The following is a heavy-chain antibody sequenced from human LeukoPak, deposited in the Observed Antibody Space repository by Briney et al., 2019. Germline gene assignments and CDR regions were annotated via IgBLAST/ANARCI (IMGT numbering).Heavy chain of an antibody. J-gene: IGHJ3*02. V-gene: IGHV3-20*01. CDR1: GFTFEDFG. Sequence: GGSLRLSGAASGFTFEDFGMSWVRQVPGKGLEWVSGINWNGVNTHYADPVKGRFTISRDNAKNTLYLEMNSLRADDTALYHCARDSGVWFGTRDAFDIWGQGTKVTVST. D-gene: IGHD3-10*01. CDR2: INWNGVNT. CDR3: ARDSGVWFGTRDAFDI.